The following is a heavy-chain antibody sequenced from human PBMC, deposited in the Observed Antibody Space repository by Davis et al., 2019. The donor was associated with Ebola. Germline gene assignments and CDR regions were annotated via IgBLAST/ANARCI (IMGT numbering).Heavy chain of an antibody. J-gene: IGHJ4*02. V-gene: IGHV3-23*01. Sequence: GESLKISCEASGFTFRNYAMNWVRQGTGQGLEWGSGSSGAGYNTYHADSMKGRFTTSRDNSKNPLYLQMNSLSADDTAVYYCATCGFCVSSSGIDYRGQGPLVTVSS. CDR1: GFTFRNYA. CDR3: ATCGFCVSSSGIDY. CDR2: SSGAGYNT. D-gene: IGHD6-19*01.